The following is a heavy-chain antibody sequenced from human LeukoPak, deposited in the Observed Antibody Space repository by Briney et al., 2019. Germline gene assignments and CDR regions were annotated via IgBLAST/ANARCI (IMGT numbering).Heavy chain of an antibody. CDR1: GFTYSSYE. CDR2: ISSSGSTI. D-gene: IGHD3-22*01. CDR3: ASLPRYDSSGYYYEDYFDY. Sequence: GGSLRPSCAASGFTYSSYEMNWVRQAPGKGLEWVSYISSSGSTIYYADSVKGRFTISRDNAKNSLYLQMNSLRAEDTAVYYCASLPRYDSSGYYYEDYFDYWGQGTLVTVSS. V-gene: IGHV3-48*03. J-gene: IGHJ4*02.